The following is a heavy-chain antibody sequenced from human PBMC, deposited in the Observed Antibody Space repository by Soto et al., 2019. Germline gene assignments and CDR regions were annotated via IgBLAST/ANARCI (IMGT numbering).Heavy chain of an antibody. CDR1: GGSISSYY. D-gene: IGHD2-15*01. Sequence: SDTLSLTCTVSGGSISSYYWSWIRQPPGKGLEWIGYIYYSGSTNYNPSLKSRVTISVDTSKNQFSLKLSSVTAADTAVYYCARREGGYCSGGSCLGNAFDIWGQGTMVTVSS. J-gene: IGHJ3*02. CDR2: IYYSGST. V-gene: IGHV4-59*08. CDR3: ARREGGYCSGGSCLGNAFDI.